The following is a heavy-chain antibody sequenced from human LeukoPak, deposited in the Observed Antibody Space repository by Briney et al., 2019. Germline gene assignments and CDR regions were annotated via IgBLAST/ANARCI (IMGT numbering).Heavy chain of an antibody. CDR2: INPNSGGT. Sequence: ASVKVSCNASGYTFAGYYIHWVRQAPGQGLEWMGWINPNSGGTNYAQKFQGRVTMTRDTSISTAYMELSRLTSDDTAVYYCARDAIVRDYSNSDYWGHGTLVTVSS. V-gene: IGHV1-2*02. D-gene: IGHD4-11*01. CDR1: GYTFAGYY. CDR3: ARDAIVRDYSNSDY. J-gene: IGHJ4*01.